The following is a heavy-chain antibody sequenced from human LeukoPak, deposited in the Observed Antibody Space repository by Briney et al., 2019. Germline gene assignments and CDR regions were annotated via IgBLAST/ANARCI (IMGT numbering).Heavy chain of an antibody. CDR2: ISGNGGRT. J-gene: IGHJ4*02. CDR1: GFTFSSYA. D-gene: IGHD5-18*01. V-gene: IGHV3-23*01. CDR3: AKVRDLDTVLGRSDN. Sequence: PGGSLRLSCAASGFTFSSYAMSWVRQAPGKGLEWVSVISGNGGRTYYADSVKGRFTISRDNSKNTLYLQMNSLRAEDTAVYYCAKVRDLDTVLGRSDNWGQGTLVTVSS.